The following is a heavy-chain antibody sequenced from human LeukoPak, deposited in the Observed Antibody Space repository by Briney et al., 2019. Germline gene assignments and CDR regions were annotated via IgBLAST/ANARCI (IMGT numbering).Heavy chain of an antibody. V-gene: IGHV4-34*01. D-gene: IGHD3-16*02. Sequence: PSETLSLTCAVYGGSFSGYYWSWIRQPPGKGLEWIGEINHSGSTNYNPSLKSRVTISVDTSKNQFSLKLNSVTAADTAVYYCARQGDYVWGSYRYRGDYFDYWGQGTLVTVSS. CDR2: INHSGST. CDR3: ARQGDYVWGSYRYRGDYFDY. CDR1: GGSFSGYY. J-gene: IGHJ4*02.